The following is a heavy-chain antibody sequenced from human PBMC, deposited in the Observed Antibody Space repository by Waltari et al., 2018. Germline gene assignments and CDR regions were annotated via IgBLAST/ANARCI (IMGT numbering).Heavy chain of an antibody. D-gene: IGHD6-13*01. CDR2: INPNSGGT. CDR1: GYTFTGYS. Sequence: QVQLVRSGAEVKKPGPSVKVSCTASGYTFTGYSMHWFRQAPGQGLEWMGWINPNSGGTNYAQKFQGRVTMTRDTSISTAYMELSRLRSDDTAVYYCASIAAAGTDWFDPWGQGTLVTVSS. CDR3: ASIAAAGTDWFDP. V-gene: IGHV1-2*02. J-gene: IGHJ5*02.